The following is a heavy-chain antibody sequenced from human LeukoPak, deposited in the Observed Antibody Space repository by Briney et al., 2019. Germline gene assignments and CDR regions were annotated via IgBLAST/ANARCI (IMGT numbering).Heavy chain of an antibody. D-gene: IGHD6-13*01. CDR2: INAGNGNT. J-gene: IGHJ6*02. Sequence: ASVKVSCKASGYTFTSYAMRWVRQAPGQRLEWMGWINAGNGNTKYSQKFQGRVTITRDTSASTAYMELSSLRSEDTAVYYCARGDSSSRTRYYYYGMDVWGQGTTVTVSS. V-gene: IGHV1-3*01. CDR1: GYTFTSYA. CDR3: ARGDSSSRTRYYYYGMDV.